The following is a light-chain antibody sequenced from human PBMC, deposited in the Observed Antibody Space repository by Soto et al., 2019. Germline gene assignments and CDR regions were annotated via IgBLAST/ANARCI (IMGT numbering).Light chain of an antibody. V-gene: IGKV3-15*01. CDR2: GAS. Sequence: EIVMTQSPGTLSVSPGERATLSCRASQSVSSSLAWYQQRPGQAPRLLIYGASTRATGVPARFSGSGPGTEFTLTITRLQSEDFAVYYCQQYNNWPPYTVGQGTKLQIK. CDR1: QSVSSS. J-gene: IGKJ2*01. CDR3: QQYNNWPPYT.